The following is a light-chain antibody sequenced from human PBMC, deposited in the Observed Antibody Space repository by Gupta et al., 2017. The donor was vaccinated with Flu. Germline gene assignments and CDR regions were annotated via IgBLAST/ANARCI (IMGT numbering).Light chain of an antibody. V-gene: IGKV1-39*01. Sequence: PSSLSASVGDRVTITCRASQDISTYLNWYQQRPGEAPKLLIYAASSLQSGVPSRFSGGGSGTDFTLTISRLQPEDFATYYCQQSDTTPRTFGQGTKLEIK. CDR3: QQSDTTPRT. CDR2: AAS. J-gene: IGKJ2*01. CDR1: QDISTY.